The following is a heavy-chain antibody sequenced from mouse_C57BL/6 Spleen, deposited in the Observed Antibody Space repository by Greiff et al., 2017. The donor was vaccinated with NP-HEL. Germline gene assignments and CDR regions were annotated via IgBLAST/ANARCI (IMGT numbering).Heavy chain of an antibody. CDR3: ARRGAYGWVDY. CDR2: IYPGDGDT. V-gene: IGHV1-80*01. Sequence: VKLMESGAELVKPGASVTISCKASGYAFSSYWMNWVKQRPGKGLEWIGQIYPGDGDTNYNGKFKGKATLTADKSSSTAYMQLSSLTAEDSAVYFCARRGAYGWVDYWGQGTTLTVSS. D-gene: IGHD1-1*01. J-gene: IGHJ2*01. CDR1: GYAFSSYW.